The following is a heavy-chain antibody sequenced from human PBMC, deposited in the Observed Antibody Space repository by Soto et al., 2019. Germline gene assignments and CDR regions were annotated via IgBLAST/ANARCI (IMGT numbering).Heavy chain of an antibody. D-gene: IGHD2-15*01. Sequence: QVQLVQSGAEVKKPGSSVKVSCKASGGTFSSYAISWVRQAPGQGLEWMGGIIPIFGTANYAQKFQGRVTITADESTSTAYMELSSLRSEDTAVYYCARVVAARGARDYYYGMDVWGQGTTVTVSS. CDR1: GGTFSSYA. J-gene: IGHJ6*02. V-gene: IGHV1-69*01. CDR2: IIPIFGTA. CDR3: ARVVAARGARDYYYGMDV.